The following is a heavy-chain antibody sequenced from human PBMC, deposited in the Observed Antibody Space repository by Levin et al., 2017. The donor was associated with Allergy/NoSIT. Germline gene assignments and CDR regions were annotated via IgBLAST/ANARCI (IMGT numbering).Heavy chain of an antibody. CDR1: GGSISSSSYY. Sequence: SETLSLTCTVSGGSISSSSYYWGWIRQPPGKGLEWIGSIYYSGSTYYNPSLKSRVTISVDTSKNQFSLKLSSVTAADTAVYYCASGLLWFGELLGHWFDPWGQGTLVTVSS. J-gene: IGHJ5*02. CDR2: IYYSGST. D-gene: IGHD3-10*01. V-gene: IGHV4-39*01. CDR3: ASGLLWFGELLGHWFDP.